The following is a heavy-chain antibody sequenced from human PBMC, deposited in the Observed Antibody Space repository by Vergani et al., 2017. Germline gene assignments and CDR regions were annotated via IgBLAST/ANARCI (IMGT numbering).Heavy chain of an antibody. D-gene: IGHD3-22*01. J-gene: IGHJ3*02. CDR1: GFTFSSYE. CDR3: ARGQTMIVVFQGPDAFVI. Sequence: EVQLVESGGGLVQPGGSLRLSCAASGFTFSSYEMNWVRQAPGKGLGWVSYISSSGSTIYYADSVKGRFTIYRDNAKNSLYLQMNSLRAEDTAVYYCARGQTMIVVFQGPDAFVIWGQGTMGTVSS. CDR2: ISSSGSTI. V-gene: IGHV3-48*03.